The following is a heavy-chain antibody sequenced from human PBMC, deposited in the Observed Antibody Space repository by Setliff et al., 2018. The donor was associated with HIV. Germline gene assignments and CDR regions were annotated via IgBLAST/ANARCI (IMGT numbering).Heavy chain of an antibody. V-gene: IGHV3-21*01. D-gene: IGHD6-19*01. CDR2: ISSSSTYI. CDR3: ARGGADSGWDFDY. Sequence: PGGSLRLSCAASGFTFSTYTMHWVRQAPGKGLEWVSSISSSSTYIYYGDSLKGRFTISRDNAKNSLYLQMNSPRAEDTAVYYCARGGADSGWDFDYWGQGTLVTVSS. J-gene: IGHJ4*02. CDR1: GFTFSTYT.